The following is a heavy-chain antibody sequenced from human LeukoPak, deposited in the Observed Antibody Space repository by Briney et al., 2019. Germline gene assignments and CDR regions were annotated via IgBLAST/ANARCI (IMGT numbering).Heavy chain of an antibody. Sequence: ESGGSLRLSCAVSGITLSNYGMSWVRQAPGKGLEWVSAISGSGGSTYYADSVKGRFTISRDNSKNTLYLQMNSLRAEDTAVYYCAKLMSPDYSNYIDYWGQGTLVTVSS. CDR2: ISGSGGST. J-gene: IGHJ4*02. D-gene: IGHD4-11*01. CDR3: AKLMSPDYSNYIDY. CDR1: GITLSNYG. V-gene: IGHV3-23*01.